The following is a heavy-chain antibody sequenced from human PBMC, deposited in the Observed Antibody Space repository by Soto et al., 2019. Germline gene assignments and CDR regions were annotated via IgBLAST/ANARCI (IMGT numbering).Heavy chain of an antibody. V-gene: IGHV4-30-2*01. CDR3: TTDRQYRPAY. CDR2: IYHSGST. J-gene: IGHJ4*02. CDR1: GGSISSGDYY. D-gene: IGHD3-16*02. Sequence: SETLSLTCTVSGGSISSGDYYWSWIRQPPGKGLEWIGYIYHSGSTYYNPSLKSRVTISVDRSKNQFSLKLSSVTAADTGVYYCTTDRQYRPAYWGQGTLVTVSS.